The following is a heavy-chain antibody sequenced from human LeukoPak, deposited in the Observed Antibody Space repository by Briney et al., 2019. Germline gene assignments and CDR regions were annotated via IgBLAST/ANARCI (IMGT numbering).Heavy chain of an antibody. J-gene: IGHJ6*02. V-gene: IGHV3-30*04. CDR1: GFTFSSYA. CDR2: ISYDGSNK. Sequence: PGGSLRLSCAASGFTFSSYAMHWVRQAPGKGLEWVAVISYDGSNKYYADSVKGRFTISRDNSKNTLYLQMNSLRAEDTAVYYCAKVLRPWSSVAGQDYYYGMDVWGQGTTVTVSS. CDR3: AKVLRPWSSVAGQDYYYGMDV. D-gene: IGHD6-19*01.